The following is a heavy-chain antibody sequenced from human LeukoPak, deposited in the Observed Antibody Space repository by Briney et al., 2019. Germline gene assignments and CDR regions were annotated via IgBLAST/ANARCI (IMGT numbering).Heavy chain of an antibody. D-gene: IGHD3-16*01. CDR3: ARPHLTWRVEYFDP. CDR2: VYSTGNT. J-gene: IGHJ5*02. V-gene: IGHV4-39*01. Sequence: PSETLSLTCTVSGDSINSNSYHWGWIRQPPGKGLEWIGTVYSTGNTYYTPSLKSRVTISVDTSNNQFSLKLTSVTAADTAVYYCARPHLTWRVEYFDPWSQGTLVTVSS. CDR1: GDSINSNSYH.